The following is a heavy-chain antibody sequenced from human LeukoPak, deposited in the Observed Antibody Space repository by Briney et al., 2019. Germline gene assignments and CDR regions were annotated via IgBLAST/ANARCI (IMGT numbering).Heavy chain of an antibody. J-gene: IGHJ4*02. CDR3: ARVMEMATALDY. V-gene: IGHV3-74*01. Sequence: GGSLRLSCAASGFTFSSYWMYWVRQAPGKGLVWVSRIYSDESTASYADFVKGRFTISRDTAKNTLFLQMRSLGADDTAVYYCARVMEMATALDYWGQGTLVTVSS. CDR1: GFTFSSYW. CDR2: IYSDESTA. D-gene: IGHD5-24*01.